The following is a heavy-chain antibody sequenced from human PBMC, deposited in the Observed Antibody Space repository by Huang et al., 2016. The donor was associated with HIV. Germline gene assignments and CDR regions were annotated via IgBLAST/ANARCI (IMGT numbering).Heavy chain of an antibody. J-gene: IGHJ3*02. CDR3: ARQGVGDFVVEPTGLGAFDI. Sequence: EVQLVQSGAVVKKPGESLKISCKGSGYTFNGYWIGWVRQMPGKGLEWMGSIYPGDADTTYIPSCQGQVTISADKSISTAYLQWSGLKASDTAMYYCARQGVGDFVVEPTGLGAFDIWGQGTMVTVSS. V-gene: IGHV5-51*01. CDR2: IYPGDADT. D-gene: IGHD2-2*01. CDR1: GYTFNGYW.